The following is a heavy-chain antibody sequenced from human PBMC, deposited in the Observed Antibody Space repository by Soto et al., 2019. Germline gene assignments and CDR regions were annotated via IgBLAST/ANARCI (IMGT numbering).Heavy chain of an antibody. CDR2: IYASGTT. Sequence: QVQLQESGPGLVKPSETLSLTCTVAGGSISSYYWSWIRQSPGKGLEWITHIYASGTTNYNPSLKSRVTISVDTSKNQCSLKLRSVTAADTAVYYCATDYGDYVGAFDFWGQGTMVTVSS. CDR3: ATDYGDYVGAFDF. V-gene: IGHV4-59*01. CDR1: GGSISSYY. D-gene: IGHD4-17*01. J-gene: IGHJ3*01.